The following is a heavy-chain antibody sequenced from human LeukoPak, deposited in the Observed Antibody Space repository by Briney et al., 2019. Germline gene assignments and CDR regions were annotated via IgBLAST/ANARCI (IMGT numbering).Heavy chain of an antibody. J-gene: IGHJ3*02. CDR1: GYTFTGYY. D-gene: IGHD6-6*01. CDR3: ARDRNSGSSLDI. V-gene: IGHV1-2*02. Sequence: ASVTVTCKASGYTFTGYYIHWVRQAPGQGLEWMGWIYPYSGDTNYAQNFQGRVTMTRDTSISTAYMELSSLKSDDTAVYYCARDRNSGSSLDIWGQGTMLTVSS. CDR2: IYPYSGDT.